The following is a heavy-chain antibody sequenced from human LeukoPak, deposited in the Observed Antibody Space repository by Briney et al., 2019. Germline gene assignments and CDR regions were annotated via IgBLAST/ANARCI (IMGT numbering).Heavy chain of an antibody. Sequence: PSETLSLTCAVSGYSISSRYYWGWIRQPPGKGLEWIGNIYHSGSTYYNPSPKSRLTISLDTSKNQFSLNLSSVTAADTAVYYCARAYSNAWYSYFHHWGQGTLVTLSS. V-gene: IGHV4-38-2*01. CDR1: GYSISSRYY. J-gene: IGHJ1*01. D-gene: IGHD6-19*01. CDR2: IYHSGST. CDR3: ARAYSNAWYSYFHH.